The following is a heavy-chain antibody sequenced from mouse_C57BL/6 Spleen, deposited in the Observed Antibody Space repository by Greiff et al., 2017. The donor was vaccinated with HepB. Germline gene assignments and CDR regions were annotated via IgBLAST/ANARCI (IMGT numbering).Heavy chain of an antibody. J-gene: IGHJ4*01. CDR3: ARGGMITTRYYYAMDY. V-gene: IGHV1-64*01. CDR2: IHPNSGST. Sequence: VQLQQPGAELVKPGASVKLSCKASGYTFTSYWIHWVKQRPGQGLEWIGMIHPNSGSTNYNEKFKSKATLTVDKSSSTAYMQLSSLTSEDSAVYYCARGGMITTRYYYAMDYWGQGTSVTVSS. D-gene: IGHD2-4*01. CDR1: GYTFTSYW.